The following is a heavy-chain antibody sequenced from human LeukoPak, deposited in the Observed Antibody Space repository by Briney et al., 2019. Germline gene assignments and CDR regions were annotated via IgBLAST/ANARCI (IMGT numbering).Heavy chain of an antibody. D-gene: IGHD7-27*01. CDR1: GFTFSSYA. J-gene: IGHJ4*02. CDR3: AKVLTGSQDY. Sequence: GGPLRLSCAASGFTFSSYAMSWVRQAPGKGLEWLSTIGGGGENTYYADSVRGRFTISRDNSKNTVYLQMKSLRAEDTAVYFCAKVLTGSQDYWGQGTLVTVSS. CDR2: IGGGGENT. V-gene: IGHV3-23*01.